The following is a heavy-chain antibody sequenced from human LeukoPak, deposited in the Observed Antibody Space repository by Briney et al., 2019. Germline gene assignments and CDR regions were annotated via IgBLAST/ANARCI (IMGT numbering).Heavy chain of an antibody. CDR3: ARVRIHLWLAGAFDI. CDR2: IYHSGST. J-gene: IGHJ3*02. CDR1: GGSINSSNW. D-gene: IGHD5-18*01. Sequence: PSGTLSLTCAVSGGSINSSNWWTWVRQPPGKELEWIGEIYHSGSTNFNPSLRSRVTISVDKSKNHFSLRLTSVTAADTAVYYCARVRIHLWLAGAFDIWGQGTMVTVSS. V-gene: IGHV4-4*02.